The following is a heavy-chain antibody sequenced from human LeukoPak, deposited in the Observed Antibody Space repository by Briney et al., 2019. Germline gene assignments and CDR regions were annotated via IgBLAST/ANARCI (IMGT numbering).Heavy chain of an antibody. V-gene: IGHV3-21*01. D-gene: IGHD2-15*01. Sequence: PGGSLRLSCAASGFTFSSYEMNWVRQAPGKGLEWVSSISSSSSYIYYADSVKGRFTISRDNAKNSLYLQMNSLRAEDTAVYYCARRSVPSYAFDIWGQGTMVTVSS. CDR3: ARRSVPSYAFDI. CDR2: ISSSSSYI. J-gene: IGHJ3*02. CDR1: GFTFSSYE.